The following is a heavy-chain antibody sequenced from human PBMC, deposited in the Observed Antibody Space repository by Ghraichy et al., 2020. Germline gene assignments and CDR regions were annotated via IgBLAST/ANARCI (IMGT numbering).Heavy chain of an antibody. CDR2: IIPIFGTA. V-gene: IGHV1-69*13. CDR3: ARRDGYNYGRYDY. J-gene: IGHJ4*02. CDR1: GGTFSSYA. Sequence: SVKVSCKASGGTFSSYAISWVRQAPGQGLEWMGGIIPIFGTANYAQKFQGRVTITADESTSTAYMELSSLRSEDTAVYYCARRDGYNYGRYDYWGQGTLVTVSS. D-gene: IGHD5-24*01.